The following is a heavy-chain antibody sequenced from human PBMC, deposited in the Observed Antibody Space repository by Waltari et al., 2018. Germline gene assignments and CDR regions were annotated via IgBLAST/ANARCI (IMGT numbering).Heavy chain of an antibody. J-gene: IGHJ4*02. CDR3: ARDRGRGLYLDS. D-gene: IGHD2-15*01. CDR2: VHGSGKT. V-gene: IGHV4-4*02. Sequence: QLQLQESGPGLVKPSGTLSLTCAVSGDSMSSTYWWRWVRQPPGQGLEWIGQVHGSGKTNYNPSFASRVTVSLDTPNNQFSLRVTSVTAADSAIYYCARDRGRGLYLDSWGPGTLVAVSP. CDR1: GDSMSSTYW.